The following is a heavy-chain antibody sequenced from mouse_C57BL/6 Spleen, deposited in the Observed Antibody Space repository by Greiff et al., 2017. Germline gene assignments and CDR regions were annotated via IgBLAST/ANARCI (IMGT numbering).Heavy chain of an antibody. CDR3: TAYYYGTHWYFDV. CDR2: IRLISDNYAT. D-gene: IGHD1-1*01. CDR1: GFTFSNSW. V-gene: IGHV6-3*01. J-gene: IGHJ1*03. Sequence: EVMLVEPGGGLVQPGGSIKLSCVASGFTFSNSWMNWVRQSPEKGLQWVAQIRLISDNYATHYSESVKGRFTISRDDSKSSVYLQMNNLRAEDTGIYYCTAYYYGTHWYFDVWGTGTTVTVSS.